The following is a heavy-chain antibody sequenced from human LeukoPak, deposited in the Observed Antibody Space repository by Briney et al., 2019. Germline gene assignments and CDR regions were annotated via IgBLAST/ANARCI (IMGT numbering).Heavy chain of an antibody. V-gene: IGHV3-21*01. CDR1: GFTFSSYS. D-gene: IGHD1-26*01. J-gene: IGHJ4*02. CDR2: ISSSSRYI. CDR3: ARDGDYDRSYRSGFDY. Sequence: GGSLRLSCAASGFTFSSYSINWVRQAPGKGLEWVSSISSSSRYIYYADSVKGRFTISRDNAKNSLYLQMNSLRAEDTAVYFCARDGDYDRSYRSGFDYWGQGTLVTVSS.